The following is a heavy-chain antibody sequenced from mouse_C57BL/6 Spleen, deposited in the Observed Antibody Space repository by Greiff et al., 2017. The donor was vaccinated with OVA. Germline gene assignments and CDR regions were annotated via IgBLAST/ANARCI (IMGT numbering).Heavy chain of an antibody. J-gene: IGHJ1*03. CDR1: GFTFSSYA. V-gene: IGHV5-4*03. CDR2: ISDGGSYT. D-gene: IGHD2-4*01. Sequence: EVKLMESGGGLVKPGGSLKLSCAASGFTFSSYAMSWVRQTPEKRLEWVATISDGGSYTYYPDNVKGRFTISRDNAKNNLYLQMSHLKSEDTAMYDCARAYDYDALYFDVWGTGTTVTVSS. CDR3: ARAYDYDALYFDV.